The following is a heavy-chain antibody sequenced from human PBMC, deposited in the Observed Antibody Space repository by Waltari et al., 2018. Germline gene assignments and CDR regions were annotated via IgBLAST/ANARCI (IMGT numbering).Heavy chain of an antibody. D-gene: IGHD3-9*01. J-gene: IGHJ4*02. V-gene: IGHV3-23*01. CDR3: AKDLPSYYDILTGLSSYYYFDY. Sequence: EVQLLESGGGLVQPGGSLRLSCAASGFTFSSYAMSWVRQAPGKGLEWVSAISGSGGSTYYADSVKGRFTISRDNSKNTLYLQMNSLRAEDTAVYYCAKDLPSYYDILTGLSSYYYFDYWGQGTLVTVSS. CDR1: GFTFSSYA. CDR2: ISGSGGST.